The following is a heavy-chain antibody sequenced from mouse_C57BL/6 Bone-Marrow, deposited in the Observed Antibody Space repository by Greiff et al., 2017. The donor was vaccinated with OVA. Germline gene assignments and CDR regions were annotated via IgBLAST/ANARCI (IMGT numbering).Heavy chain of an antibody. D-gene: IGHD3-2*02. V-gene: IGHV5-6*01. J-gene: IGHJ4*01. CDR1: GFTFSSYG. CDR2: ISSGGSYT. Sequence: EVHLVESGGDLVKPGGSLKLSCAASGFTFSSYGMSWVRQTPDKRLEWVATISSGGSYTYYPDSVKGRFTISRDNAKNTLYLQMSSLKSEDTAMYDCARRQLRLRAMDYWVQGTSVTVSS. CDR3: ARRQLRLRAMDY.